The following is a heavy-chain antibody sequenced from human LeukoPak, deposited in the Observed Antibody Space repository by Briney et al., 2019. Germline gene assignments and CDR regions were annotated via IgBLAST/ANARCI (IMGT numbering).Heavy chain of an antibody. D-gene: IGHD2-21*02. J-gene: IGHJ3*02. CDR2: LYSSGTP. CDR1: GFTVNSNY. V-gene: IGHV3-53*05. CDR3: AKDFFKCGGDCYPYADAFDI. Sequence: AGWSLRLSCAASGFTVNSNYMTWVRQTPGTGLECVSVLYSSGTPYYADSVKGRFTISRDNAKNSLYLQMNSLRAEDTALYYCAKDFFKCGGDCYPYADAFDIWGQGTMVTVSS.